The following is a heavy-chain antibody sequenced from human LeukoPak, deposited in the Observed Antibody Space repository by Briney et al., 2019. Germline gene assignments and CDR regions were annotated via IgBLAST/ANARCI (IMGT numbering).Heavy chain of an antibody. V-gene: IGHV1-24*01. CDR3: ATDPTYYDFWSGYNY. D-gene: IGHD3-3*01. CDR2: FDPEDGET. Sequence: ASVKVSCKVSGYTLTELSMHWVRQAPGKGLEWMGGFDPEDGETIYAQKFQGRVTMTEDTSTDTAYMELSSLRPEDTAVYYCATDPTYYDFWSGYNYWGQGTLVTVSS. J-gene: IGHJ4*02. CDR1: GYTLTELS.